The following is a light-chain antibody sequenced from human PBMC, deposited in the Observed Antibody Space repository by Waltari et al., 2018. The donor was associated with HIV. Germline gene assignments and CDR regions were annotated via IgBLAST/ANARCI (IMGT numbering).Light chain of an antibody. CDR2: WAS. V-gene: IGKV4-1*01. J-gene: IGKJ2*01. CDR3: QQYYSTPYT. CDR1: QSVLYNSINKTY. Sequence: DIVMTQSPDSLAVSLGERATINCQSSQSVLYNSINKTYLTWYQQKPGQPPNVLIYWASTRESGVPDRFSGSGSGTDFTLTISSLQAEDVAVYYCQQYYSTPYTFGQGTKLEIK.